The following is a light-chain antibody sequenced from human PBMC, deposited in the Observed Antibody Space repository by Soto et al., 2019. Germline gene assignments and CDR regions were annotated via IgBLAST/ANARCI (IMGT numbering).Light chain of an antibody. CDR1: SGDIGSYNR. CDR2: EVT. CDR3: SSYTNINTRAGV. J-gene: IGLJ1*01. V-gene: IGLV2-14*01. Sequence: QSALTQPASVSGSPGQSITISCTGTSGDIGSYNRVSWYQQHPGKAPKLIIYEVTDRPSGVSNRFSGSKSGNTASLTISGLHAEDEAEYYCSSYTNINTRAGVFGTGTKVTVL.